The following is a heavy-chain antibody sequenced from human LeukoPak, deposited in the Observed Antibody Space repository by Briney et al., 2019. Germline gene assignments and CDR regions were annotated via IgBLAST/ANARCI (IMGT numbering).Heavy chain of an antibody. J-gene: IGHJ6*03. CDR3: ARLGGDYGRLYYYYYMDV. CDR1: GGSISSNSYY. CDR2: IYYSGST. V-gene: IGHV4-39*07. D-gene: IGHD4/OR15-4a*01. Sequence: SETLSLTCAVSGGSISSNSYYWGWIRQPPGKGLEWIGSIYYSGSTYYNPSLKSRVTISVDTSKNQFSLKLSSVTAADTAVYYCARLGGDYGRLYYYYYMDVWGKGTTVTISS.